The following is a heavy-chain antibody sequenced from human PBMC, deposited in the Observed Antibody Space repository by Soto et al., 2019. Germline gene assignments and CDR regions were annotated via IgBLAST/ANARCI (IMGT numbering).Heavy chain of an antibody. CDR2: ISYDGSNK. J-gene: IGHJ6*02. CDR1: GFTFSSYG. Sequence: PGGSLRLSCAASGFTFSSYGMHWVRQAPGKGLEWVAVISYDGSNKYYADSVKGRFTISRDNSKNTLYLQMNSLRAEDTAVYYCAKDRAAGTDIYGMDVWGQGTTVTVSS. V-gene: IGHV3-30*18. D-gene: IGHD6-13*01. CDR3: AKDRAAGTDIYGMDV.